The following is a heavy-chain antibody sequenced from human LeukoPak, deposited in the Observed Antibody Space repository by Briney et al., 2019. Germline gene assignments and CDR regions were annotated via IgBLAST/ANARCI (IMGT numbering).Heavy chain of an antibody. J-gene: IGHJ6*03. D-gene: IGHD2-15*01. CDR1: GGSISSYY. V-gene: IGHV4-59*01. CDR2: IYYTGST. CDR3: ARVSGSCSGGSCYDYFYYMDV. Sequence: PSETLSLTCTVSGGSISSYYWSWIRQPPGKGLEWIGYIYYTGSTNYNPSLKSRVTISVDMSKKEFSLKLSSVTAADTAVYYCARVSGSCSGGSCYDYFYYMDVWGKGTTVTVSS.